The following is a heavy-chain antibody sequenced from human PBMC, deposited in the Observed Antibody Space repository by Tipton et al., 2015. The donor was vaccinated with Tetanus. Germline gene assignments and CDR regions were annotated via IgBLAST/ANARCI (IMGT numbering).Heavy chain of an antibody. CDR2: IKHDGSEK. D-gene: IGHD7-27*01. Sequence: LRLSCAASGFTFNYYWMSWVRQALGKGLEWVANIKHDGSEKYYVDSMRGRFTISRDNAKNSLYLQMSSLRAEDTAVYYCARVTELTGRYFDYWGQGTLVTVSS. CDR3: ARVTELTGRYFDY. CDR1: GFTFNYYW. J-gene: IGHJ4*02. V-gene: IGHV3-7*03.